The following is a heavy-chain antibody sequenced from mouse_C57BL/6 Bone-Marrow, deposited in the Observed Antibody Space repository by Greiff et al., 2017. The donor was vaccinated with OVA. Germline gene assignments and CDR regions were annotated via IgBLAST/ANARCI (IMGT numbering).Heavy chain of an antibody. CDR1: GYTFTSYG. CDR2: IYPRSGNT. CDR3: ARGLSNPWYFDV. V-gene: IGHV1-81*01. J-gene: IGHJ1*03. D-gene: IGHD2-5*01. Sequence: QVQLKESGAELARPGASVKLSCKASGYTFTSYGISWVKQRTGQGLEWIGEIYPRSGNTYYNEKFKGKATLTADKSSSTAYMELRSLTSEDSAVYFCARGLSNPWYFDVWGTGTTVTVSS.